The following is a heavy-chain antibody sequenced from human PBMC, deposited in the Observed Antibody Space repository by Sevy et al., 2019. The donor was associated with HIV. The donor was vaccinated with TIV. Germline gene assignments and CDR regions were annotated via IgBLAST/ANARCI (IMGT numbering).Heavy chain of an antibody. Sequence: SETLSLTCAVYGGSFSGYYWSWIRQPPGKGLEWIGEINHSGSTNYNPSLKSPVTISVDTSKNQFSLKLSSVTAAETAVYYCARRQDYDSSGYYNWFDPWGQGTLVTVSS. CDR3: ARRQDYDSSGYYNWFDP. CDR2: INHSGST. V-gene: IGHV4-34*01. CDR1: GGSFSGYY. D-gene: IGHD3-22*01. J-gene: IGHJ5*02.